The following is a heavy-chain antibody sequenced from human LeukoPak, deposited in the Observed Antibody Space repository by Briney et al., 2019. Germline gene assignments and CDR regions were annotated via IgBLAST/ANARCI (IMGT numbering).Heavy chain of an antibody. V-gene: IGHV1-2*06. CDR2: INPNSGGT. J-gene: IGHJ4*02. CDR1: GYTFTGYY. CDR3: ARVGPAGILRFLEWFDY. Sequence: VASVKVSCKASGYTFTGYYMHWVRQAAGQGLEWMGRINPNSGGTNYAQKFQGRVTMTRDTSISTAYMELSRLRSDDTAVYYCARVGPAGILRFLEWFDYWGQGTLVTVSS. D-gene: IGHD3-3*01.